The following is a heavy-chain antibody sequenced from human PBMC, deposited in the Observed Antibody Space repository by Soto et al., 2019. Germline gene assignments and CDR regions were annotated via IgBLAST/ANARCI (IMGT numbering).Heavy chain of an antibody. D-gene: IGHD1-26*01. CDR2: IYYSGST. CDR1: GGSISSYY. J-gene: IGHJ4*02. CDR3: ARSHGGSYWGVDY. Sequence: PSETLSLTCTVSGGSISSYYWSWIRQPPGKGLEWIGYIYYSGSTNYNPSLKSRVTISVDTSKNQFSLKLSSVTAADTAVYYCARSHGGSYWGVDYWGQGTLVTVSS. V-gene: IGHV4-59*01.